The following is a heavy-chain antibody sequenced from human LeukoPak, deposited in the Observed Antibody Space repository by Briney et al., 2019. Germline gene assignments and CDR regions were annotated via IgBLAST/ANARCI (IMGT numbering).Heavy chain of an antibody. Sequence: GGSLRLSCAASGFTFSSYEMNWVRQAPGKGLEWDSAISGSGGSTYYADSVKGRFTISRDNSKNTLYLQMNSLRAEDTAVYYCAKDEVWGSYRPDAFDIWGQGTMVTVSS. J-gene: IGHJ3*02. CDR3: AKDEVWGSYRPDAFDI. D-gene: IGHD3-16*02. CDR2: ISGSGGST. V-gene: IGHV3-23*01. CDR1: GFTFSSYE.